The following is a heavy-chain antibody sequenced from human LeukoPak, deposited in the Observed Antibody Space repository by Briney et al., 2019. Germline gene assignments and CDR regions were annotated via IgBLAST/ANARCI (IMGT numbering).Heavy chain of an antibody. V-gene: IGHV3-20*04. D-gene: IGHD1-26*01. J-gene: IGHJ6*03. CDR2: INWNGGST. Sequence: PGGSLRLSCAASGFTFDDYGMSWVRQAPGKGLEWVSGINWNGGSTGYADSVKGRFTISRDNAKNCLYLQMNSLRAEDTALYYCARFDVGYYYYMDVWGKGTTVTVSS. CDR1: GFTFDDYG. CDR3: ARFDVGYYYYMDV.